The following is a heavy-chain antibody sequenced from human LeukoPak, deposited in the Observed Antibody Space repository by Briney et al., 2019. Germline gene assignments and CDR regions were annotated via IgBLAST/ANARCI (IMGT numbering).Heavy chain of an antibody. CDR2: ISAYNGKT. CDR3: AREGKFYDILSGYSSAANWFDP. Sequence: ASVTVSCKASGYTFTSYGISWVREAPGRGIEWMGWISAYNGKTNYVKKFQGRVTMTTDTSTSTAYMELRSLSSDDTAMYYCAREGKFYDILSGYSSAANWFDPWGQGTLVTVSS. V-gene: IGHV1-18*01. D-gene: IGHD3-9*01. J-gene: IGHJ5*02. CDR1: GYTFTSYG.